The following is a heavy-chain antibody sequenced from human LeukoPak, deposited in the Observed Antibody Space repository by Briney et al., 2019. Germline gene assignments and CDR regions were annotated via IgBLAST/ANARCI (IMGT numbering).Heavy chain of an antibody. CDR1: GFPFSSYW. D-gene: IGHD4/OR15-4a*01. CDR2: IKQDGSEK. V-gene: IGHV3-7*01. J-gene: IGHJ4*02. Sequence: GSLRLSCAASGFPFSSYWMSWVRQAPGKGLEWVANIKQDGSEKYYVDSVKGRFTISRDNAKNSLYLQMNSLRAEDTAVFCCARESYGVDYWGQGTLVTVSS. CDR3: ARESYGVDY.